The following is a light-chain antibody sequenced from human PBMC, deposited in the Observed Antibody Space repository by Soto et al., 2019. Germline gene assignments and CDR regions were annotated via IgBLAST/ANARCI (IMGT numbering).Light chain of an antibody. V-gene: IGKV3-20*01. CDR2: GAS. CDR1: QRGPSTY. Sequence: EIVLTQSPGTLYLSPGERATLSCRASQRGPSTYLAWYQQKPGQAPRLLIYGASTRATGIPDRFSGSGSGTDFTLTISRLEPEDFAVYFCQQYGSSPPFTFGPGTKVDIK. J-gene: IGKJ3*01. CDR3: QQYGSSPPFT.